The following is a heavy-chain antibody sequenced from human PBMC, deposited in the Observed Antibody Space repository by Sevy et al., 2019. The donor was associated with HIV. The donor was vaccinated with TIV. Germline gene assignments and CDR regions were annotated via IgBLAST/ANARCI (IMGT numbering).Heavy chain of an antibody. D-gene: IGHD5-18*01. CDR1: GFTLGDYA. Sequence: GGSLRLSCTTSGFTLGDYAMSWVRQAPGKGLEWVGFMRSKAFAGTTEYAASVKGRFTISTDDSKASAHLQMNSLRTEDTGVYYCISSRLLGYTAMVPDYWGQRTLVTVSS. CDR3: ISSRLLGYTAMVPDY. J-gene: IGHJ4*02. V-gene: IGHV3-49*04. CDR2: MRSKAFAGTT.